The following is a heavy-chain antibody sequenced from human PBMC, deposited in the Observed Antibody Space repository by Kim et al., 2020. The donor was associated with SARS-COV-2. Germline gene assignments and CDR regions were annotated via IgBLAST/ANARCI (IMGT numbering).Heavy chain of an antibody. CDR1: GFTFSSYA. CDR2: ISGSGGST. D-gene: IGHD6-19*01. V-gene: IGHV3-23*01. J-gene: IGHJ4*02. CDR3: ANLSIRGGWLAD. Sequence: GGSLRLSCAASGFTFSSYAMSWVRQAPGKGLEWVSAISGSGGSTYYADSVKGRFTISRDNSKNTLYLQMNSLRAEDTAVYYCANLSIRGGWLADWGQGTLVTVSS.